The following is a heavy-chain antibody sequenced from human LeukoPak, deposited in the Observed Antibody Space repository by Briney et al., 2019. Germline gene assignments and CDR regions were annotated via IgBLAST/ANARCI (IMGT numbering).Heavy chain of an antibody. CDR3: ARGPAATHYYYYGMDV. Sequence: ASVKVSCKASGYTFTSYGISWVRQAPGQGLEWMGWISAYNGNTNYAQKLQGRVTMTTDTSTSTAYMELSSLRSEDTAVYYCARGPAATHYYYYGMDVWGQGTTVTVSS. J-gene: IGHJ6*02. CDR2: ISAYNGNT. D-gene: IGHD2-2*01. V-gene: IGHV1-18*01. CDR1: GYTFTSYG.